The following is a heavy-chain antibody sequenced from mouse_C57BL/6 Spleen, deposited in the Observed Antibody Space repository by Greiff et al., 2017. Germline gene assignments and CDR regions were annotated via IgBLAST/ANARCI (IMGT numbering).Heavy chain of an antibody. V-gene: IGHV1-15*01. J-gene: IGHJ4*01. CDR1: GYTFTDYE. CDR2: IDPETGGT. Sequence: VQLQQSGAELVRPGASVTLSCKASGYTFTDYEMHWVKQTPVHGLEWIGAIDPETGGTAYNQKFTGKAILTADKSSSTAYMELRSLTSEDSAVYYCTRFSSGLRAMDYWGQGTSVTVSS. D-gene: IGHD3-2*02. CDR3: TRFSSGLRAMDY.